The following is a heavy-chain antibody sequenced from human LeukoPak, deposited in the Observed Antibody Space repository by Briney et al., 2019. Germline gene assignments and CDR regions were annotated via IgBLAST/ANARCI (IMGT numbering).Heavy chain of an antibody. D-gene: IGHD2-15*01. CDR1: GFTFSSYE. V-gene: IGHV3-48*03. Sequence: GGSLRLSCAASGFTFSSYEMNWVRQAPGKGLEWVSYISSSGSTIYYANSVKGRFTISRDNAKNSLYLQMNSLRAEDTAVYYSARVWVAATPYFDYWGQGTLVTVSS. J-gene: IGHJ4*02. CDR3: ARVWVAATPYFDY. CDR2: ISSSGSTI.